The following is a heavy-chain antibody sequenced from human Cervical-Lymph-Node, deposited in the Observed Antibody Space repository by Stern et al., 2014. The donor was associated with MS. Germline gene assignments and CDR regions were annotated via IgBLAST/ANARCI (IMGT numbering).Heavy chain of an antibody. J-gene: IGHJ6*02. CDR1: GGTFSTNA. Sequence: VKLGESGAEVLQPGSSVTVSCKTSGGTFSTNALSWVRQAPGPGLAWVGGIIPMFGTPVYAPDFPGRGTTIADDTTSNYQLADTSLRYNDTAVYFCPRNRLRFGGPSSRRGSGMDVWGQGTRVTVSS. CDR2: IIPMFGTP. V-gene: IGHV1-69*01. CDR3: PRNRLRFGGPSSRRGSGMDV. D-gene: IGHD3-3*01.